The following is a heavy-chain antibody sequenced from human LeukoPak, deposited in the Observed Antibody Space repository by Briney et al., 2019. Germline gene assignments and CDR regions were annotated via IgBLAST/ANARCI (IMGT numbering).Heavy chain of an antibody. CDR2: IVGSASGT. V-gene: IGHV3-23*01. Sequence: GGSLRLSCAGSGSTFSSYAMSWVRQAPGKGLEWVLAIVGSASGTYYADSVKGRFTVSRDNSKNTLYLQMDSLRAEDTAVYYCATHCGSSSCYRFDYWGQGTLVTVSS. D-gene: IGHD2-2*02. CDR3: ATHCGSSSCYRFDY. CDR1: GSTFSSYA. J-gene: IGHJ4*02.